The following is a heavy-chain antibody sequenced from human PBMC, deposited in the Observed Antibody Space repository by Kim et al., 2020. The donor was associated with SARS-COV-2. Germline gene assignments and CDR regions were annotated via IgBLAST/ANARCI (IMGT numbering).Heavy chain of an antibody. Sequence: SETLSLTCAVYGGSFSGYYWSWIRQPPGKGLEWIGEINHSGSTNYNPSLKSRVTISVDTSKNQFSLKLSSVTAADTAVYYCARYYDSSGYSVPFDYWGQGTLVTVSS. D-gene: IGHD3-22*01. CDR2: INHSGST. CDR3: ARYYDSSGYSVPFDY. J-gene: IGHJ4*02. V-gene: IGHV4-34*01. CDR1: GGSFSGYY.